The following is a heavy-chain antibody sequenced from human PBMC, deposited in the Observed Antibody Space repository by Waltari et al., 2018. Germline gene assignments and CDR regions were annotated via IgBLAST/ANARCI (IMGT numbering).Heavy chain of an antibody. D-gene: IGHD5-12*01. CDR1: EFPFNW. Sequence: EVQLVESGGGLVQPGGYLRLSCVVSEFPFNWLTWVRQVPVQGLVWVSRINTEGTSTSYADAVKCRVTISRDNAKNTLYLQMNSLRVEDTAVYFCAAPGGNDLEYLQHWGQGTLVTVSS. J-gene: IGHJ1*01. CDR2: INTEGTST. CDR3: AAPGGNDLEYLQH. V-gene: IGHV3-74*01.